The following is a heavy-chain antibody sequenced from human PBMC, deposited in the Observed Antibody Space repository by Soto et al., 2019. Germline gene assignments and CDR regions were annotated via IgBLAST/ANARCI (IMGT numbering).Heavy chain of an antibody. CDR2: VYHSGST. CDR3: ARDRPSEYTYGSSGWSDP. CDR1: GGSFSGYY. J-gene: IGHJ5*02. D-gene: IGHD5-18*01. Sequence: AETLSLTCSVYGGSFSGYYWSWVRQPPGRGLEWIGEVYHSGSTNYNPSLKSRVTISVDKSKNQFSLELTSVTAADTAVYFCARDRPSEYTYGSSGWSDPWGQGTLVTVSS. V-gene: IGHV4-34*01.